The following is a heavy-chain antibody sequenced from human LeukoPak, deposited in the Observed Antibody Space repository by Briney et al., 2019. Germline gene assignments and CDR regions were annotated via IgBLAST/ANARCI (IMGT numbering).Heavy chain of an antibody. CDR2: IYSGGST. V-gene: IGHV3-53*01. Sequence: GGSLRLSCAASGFTVSSNYMSWVRQAPGKGLEWVSVIYSGGSTYYADSVKGRFTISRHNSKNTLYLQMNSLRAEDTAVYYCARCAYDFWSAYGMDVWGQGTTVTVSS. CDR3: ARCAYDFWSAYGMDV. CDR1: GFTVSSNY. J-gene: IGHJ6*02. D-gene: IGHD3-3*01.